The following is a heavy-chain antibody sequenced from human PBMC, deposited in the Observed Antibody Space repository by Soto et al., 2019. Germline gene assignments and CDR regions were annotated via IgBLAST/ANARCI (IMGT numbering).Heavy chain of an antibody. V-gene: IGHV1-69*12. J-gene: IGHJ6*02. Sequence: QVQVVQSGAEVKKPGSSVKVSCKASGGTFSTAAISWVRQAPGQGLEWMGGIMPIFRTADYAQKFQGRAAITADESTSTAYLELSSLRSEDTAVYYCARDKDRPQLGGNYYYIMDVWGQGTTVTVSS. CDR3: ARDKDRPQLGGNYYYIMDV. CDR1: GGTFSTAA. CDR2: IMPIFRTA. D-gene: IGHD3-3*02.